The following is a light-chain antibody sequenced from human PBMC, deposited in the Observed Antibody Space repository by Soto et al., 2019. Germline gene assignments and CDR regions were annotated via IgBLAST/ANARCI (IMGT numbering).Light chain of an antibody. V-gene: IGLV2-14*01. CDR2: DVS. Sequence: QSALTQPASVSGSPGQSITLSCTGTSSDICGSKYVSWYPQYPGKAPKLMIYDVSSRPSGVSNRFSGSKSSNTASLTISGLHSDDEAYYFCSSYTSSSTLVFAGGTKLTLL. J-gene: IGLJ2*01. CDR3: SSYTSSSTLV. CDR1: SSDICGSKY.